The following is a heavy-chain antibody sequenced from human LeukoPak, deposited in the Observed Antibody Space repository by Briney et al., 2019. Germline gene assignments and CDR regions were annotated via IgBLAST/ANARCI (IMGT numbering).Heavy chain of an antibody. V-gene: IGHV3-7*03. CDR1: GLTFSNYC. CDR3: AKDLKAQGMDY. J-gene: IGHJ4*02. CDR2: IKKDGSEK. Sequence: GGSLRLSCVVSGLTFSNYCMTWVRQAPGKGLEWVANIKKDGSEKFYVDSVKGRFTISRDNSKNTLYLQMNSLRAEDTAVYYCAKDLKAQGMDYWGQGTLVTVSS. D-gene: IGHD1-14*01.